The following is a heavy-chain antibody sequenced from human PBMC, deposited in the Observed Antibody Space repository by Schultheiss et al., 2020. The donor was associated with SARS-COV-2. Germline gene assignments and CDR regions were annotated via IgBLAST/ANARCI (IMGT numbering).Heavy chain of an antibody. CDR3: ASQIGIAAAGKITRGYYYYGMDV. CDR2: ISSSSSTI. J-gene: IGHJ6*02. D-gene: IGHD6-13*01. CDR1: GFTFSSYS. V-gene: IGHV3-48*04. Sequence: GGSLRLSCAASGFTFSSYSMNWVRQAPGKGLEWVSYISSSSSTIYYADSVKGRFTISRDNAKNSLYLQMNSLRAEDTAVYYCASQIGIAAAGKITRGYYYYGMDVWGQGTTVTVSS.